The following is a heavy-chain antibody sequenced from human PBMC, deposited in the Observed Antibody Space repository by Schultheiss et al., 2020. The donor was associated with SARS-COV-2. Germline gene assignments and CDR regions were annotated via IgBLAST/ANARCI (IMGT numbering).Heavy chain of an antibody. CDR3: ARTVTTDFNYYGMDV. CDR1: GGSISSYY. CDR2: INHSGST. J-gene: IGHJ6*02. Sequence: GSLRLSCTVSGGSISSYYWSWIRQPPGKGLEWIGEINHSGSTNYNPSLKSRVTMSVDTSKNQFSLKLSSVTAADTAVYYCARTVTTDFNYYGMDVWGQGTTVTVSS. D-gene: IGHD4-17*01. V-gene: IGHV4-59*12.